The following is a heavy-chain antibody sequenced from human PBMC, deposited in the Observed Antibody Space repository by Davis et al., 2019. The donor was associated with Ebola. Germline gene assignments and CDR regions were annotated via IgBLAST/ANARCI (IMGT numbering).Heavy chain of an antibody. CDR3: AKDRHIVVIPAAIPPPYYYYMDV. J-gene: IGHJ6*03. D-gene: IGHD2-2*02. V-gene: IGHV3-23*01. Sequence: EGSLRLSCAASGFTFSPHALARVRQAPGKGLEWVSAISGSGGSTYYADSVKGRFTISRDNSKNPLYLQMNSLRSEDTAVYYCAKDRHIVVIPAAIPPPYYYYMDVWGKGTTVTVSS. CDR1: GFTFSPHA. CDR2: ISGSGGST.